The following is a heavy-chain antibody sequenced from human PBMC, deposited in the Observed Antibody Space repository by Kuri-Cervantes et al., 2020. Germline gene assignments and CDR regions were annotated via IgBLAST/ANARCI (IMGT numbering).Heavy chain of an antibody. CDR1: RFTFSNYW. D-gene: IGHD3-22*01. V-gene: IGHV3-7*01. CDR3: ARGLLTMKVPGAWSSKNAFDI. Sequence: GGSLRLSCAASRFTFSNYWMSWVRQAPGKGLEWVANIKQDGSEKDYVDSVKGRFTISRDNAKNSLYLQMNSLRVEDTAVYYCARGLLTMKVPGAWSSKNAFDIWGRGTMVTVSS. CDR2: IKQDGSEK. J-gene: IGHJ3*02.